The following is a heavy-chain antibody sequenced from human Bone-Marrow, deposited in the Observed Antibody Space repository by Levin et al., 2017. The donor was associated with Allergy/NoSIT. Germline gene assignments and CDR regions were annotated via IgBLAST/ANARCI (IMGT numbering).Heavy chain of an antibody. CDR3: ARDDSGLEPQYYYYFGMDV. D-gene: IGHD3-10*01. V-gene: IGHV3-21*01. CDR2: ISAGGSDI. Sequence: GGSLRLSCKGSGFIFRSYSMNWVRQVPGKGLEWVSSISAGGSDIFYADSVRGRFTISRDNAKNSLYLQMNSLRAEDTAVYYCARDDSGLEPQYYYYFGMDVWGQGTTVSVSS. CDR1: GFIFRSYS. J-gene: IGHJ6*02.